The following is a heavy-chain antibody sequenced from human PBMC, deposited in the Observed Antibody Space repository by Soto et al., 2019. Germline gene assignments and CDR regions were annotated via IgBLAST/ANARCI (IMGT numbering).Heavy chain of an antibody. CDR2: IYYSGST. J-gene: IGHJ6*02. Sequence: SETLSLTCTVSGGSISSYYWSWIRQPPGKGLEWIGYIYYSGSTNYNPSLKSRVTISVDTSKNQFSLKPSSVTAADTAVYYCARDVVAAAGIYYYGMDVWGQGTTVTVSS. CDR1: GGSISSYY. CDR3: ARDVVAAAGIYYYGMDV. V-gene: IGHV4-59*01. D-gene: IGHD6-13*01.